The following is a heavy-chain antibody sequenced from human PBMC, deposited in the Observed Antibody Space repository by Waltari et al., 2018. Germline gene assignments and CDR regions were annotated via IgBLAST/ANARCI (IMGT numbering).Heavy chain of an antibody. CDR2: ISSSSSYI. Sequence: EVQLVESGGGLVKPGGSLRLSCAASGFTFSSYSMNWVRQAPGKGLEWVSSISSSSSYIYYADSVKGRFTSSRDNAKNSLYLQMNSLRAEDTAVYYCARDGRSGGRFDYWGQGTLVTVSS. D-gene: IGHD2-15*01. V-gene: IGHV3-21*01. CDR1: GFTFSSYS. J-gene: IGHJ4*02. CDR3: ARDGRSGGRFDY.